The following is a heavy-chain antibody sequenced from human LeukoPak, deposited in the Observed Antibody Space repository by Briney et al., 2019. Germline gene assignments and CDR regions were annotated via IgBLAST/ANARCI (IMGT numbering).Heavy chain of an antibody. CDR2: IYPGDSDT. CDR1: GYSFTSYW. J-gene: IGHJ6*03. V-gene: IGHV5-51*01. D-gene: IGHD2-2*01. CDR3: ARGPAAIEIDYYYYYMDV. Sequence: GESLKISCKGSGYSFTSYWIGWVRQMPGQGLGWMGIIYPGDSDTRYSPSFQGQVTISADKSISTAYLQWSSLKASDTAMYYCARGPAAIEIDYYYYYMDVWGKGTTVTVSS.